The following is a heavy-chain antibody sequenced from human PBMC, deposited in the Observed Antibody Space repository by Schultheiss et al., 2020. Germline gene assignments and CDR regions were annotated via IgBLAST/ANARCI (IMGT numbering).Heavy chain of an antibody. Sequence: GGSLRLSCAASGFTFTNYWMHWVRQAPGKGLEWVSYISSSGSTIYYADSVKGRFTISRDNAKNTLYLQMNSLRAEDTAVYYCAKGDCSGGSCYPDYWGQGTLVTVSS. J-gene: IGHJ4*02. D-gene: IGHD2-15*01. CDR2: ISSSGSTI. CDR3: AKGDCSGGSCYPDY. V-gene: IGHV3-48*04. CDR1: GFTFTNYW.